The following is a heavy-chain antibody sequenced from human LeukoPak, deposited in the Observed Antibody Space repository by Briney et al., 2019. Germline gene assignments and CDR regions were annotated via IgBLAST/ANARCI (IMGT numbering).Heavy chain of an antibody. CDR3: AKDSPFYSSGWYMGFDY. D-gene: IGHD6-19*01. CDR1: GFTFSSYG. V-gene: IGHV3-30*18. J-gene: IGHJ4*02. CDR2: ISYDGSNK. Sequence: GGSLRLSCAASGFTFSSYGMPWVRQAPGKGLEWVAVISYDGSNKYYADSVKGRFTISRDNSKNTLYLQMNSLRAEDTAVYYCAKDSPFYSSGWYMGFDYWGQGTLVTVSS.